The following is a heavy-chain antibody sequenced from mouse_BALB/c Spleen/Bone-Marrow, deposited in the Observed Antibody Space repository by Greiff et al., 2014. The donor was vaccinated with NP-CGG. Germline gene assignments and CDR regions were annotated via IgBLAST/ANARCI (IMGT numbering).Heavy chain of an antibody. CDR2: ISNKANGYTT. CDR1: GFTFTDYY. V-gene: IGHV7-3*02. CDR3: ACVYSDDCEAWFAY. D-gene: IGHD2-13*01. J-gene: IGHJ3*01. Sequence: VLLEESGRGLAQPGGSLRLSCGTSGFTFTDYYMSWVRQRPGKALEWLGVISNKANGYTTDQSAYVNGRFTISRDNSQGIIYLQMITLRAEDGAIYYCACVYSDDCEAWFAYWGQGTLVTVSA.